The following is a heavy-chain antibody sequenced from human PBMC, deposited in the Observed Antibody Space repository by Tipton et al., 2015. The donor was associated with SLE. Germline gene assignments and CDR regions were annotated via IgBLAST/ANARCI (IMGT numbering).Heavy chain of an antibody. Sequence: SLRLSCAASGFTFSTYAMHWVRQAPGKGLEWVAVISYDGGNKYYTDSVKGRFTLSRDSSKNTLYLQMITLRPEDTAVYYCARDLGRFYGSGSLIAYWGQGTLVTVSS. V-gene: IGHV3-30*04. J-gene: IGHJ4*02. CDR1: GFTFSTYA. D-gene: IGHD3-10*01. CDR2: ISYDGGNK. CDR3: ARDLGRFYGSGSLIAY.